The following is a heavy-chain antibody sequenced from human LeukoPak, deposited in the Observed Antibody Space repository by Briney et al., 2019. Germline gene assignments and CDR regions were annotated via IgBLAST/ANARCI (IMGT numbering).Heavy chain of an antibody. Sequence: GGSLRLSCAASGFTFSSYAMTWVRQAPGKGLEWVSSLSGSGGATWYAGSVKGRFTISRDNSKSVMYLEMNSLRAEDTAIYYCAKDRTSYSRSGGYYHGAFDLWGHGTMVTVSS. CDR3: AKDRTSYSRSGGYYHGAFDL. CDR1: GFTFSSYA. V-gene: IGHV3-23*01. CDR2: LSGSGGAT. D-gene: IGHD3-10*01. J-gene: IGHJ3*01.